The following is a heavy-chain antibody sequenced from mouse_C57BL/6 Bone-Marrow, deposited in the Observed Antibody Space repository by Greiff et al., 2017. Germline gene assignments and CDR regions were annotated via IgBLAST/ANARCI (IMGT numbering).Heavy chain of an antibody. CDR2: IDPENGDT. CDR1: GLNIKDDY. CDR3: TVYSNYWCAY. Sequence: EVQLQQSGAELVRPGASVKLSCTASGLNIKDDYMHWVKQRPEQGLEWIGWIDPENGDTEYASKFQGKATITADTSSNTAYLQLSSLTSEDTAVYYCTVYSNYWCAYGGQGTLVTVSA. V-gene: IGHV14-4*01. J-gene: IGHJ3*01. D-gene: IGHD2-5*01.